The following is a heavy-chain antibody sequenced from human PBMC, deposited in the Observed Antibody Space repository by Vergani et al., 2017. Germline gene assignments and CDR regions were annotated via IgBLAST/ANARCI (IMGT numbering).Heavy chain of an antibody. CDR3: AKPTMVRGVITNWYFDL. CDR1: GFTFDDYA. J-gene: IGHJ2*01. D-gene: IGHD3-10*01. V-gene: IGHV3-43D*04. Sequence: EVQLVESGGVVVQPGGSLRLSCAASGFTFDDYAMHWVRQAPGKGLEWVSLISWDGGSTYYADSVKGRFTISRDNSKNSLYLPMNSLRAEDTALYYCAKPTMVRGVITNWYFDLWGRGTLVTVSS. CDR2: ISWDGGST.